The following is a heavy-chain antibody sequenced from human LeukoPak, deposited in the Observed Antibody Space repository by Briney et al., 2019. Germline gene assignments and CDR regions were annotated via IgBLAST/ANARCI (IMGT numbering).Heavy chain of an antibody. V-gene: IGHV4-4*07. D-gene: IGHD3-10*01. Sequence: SETLSLTCTVSGGSISSYYWSWIRQPAGKGLEWIGRIYTSGSTNYNPSLKSRVTMSVDTSKNQFSLKLSSVTAADTAVYYCARVRLQYYYGSGSFKDNNWFDPWGQGTLVTVSS. CDR2: IYTSGST. J-gene: IGHJ5*02. CDR3: ARVRLQYYYGSGSFKDNNWFDP. CDR1: GGSISSYY.